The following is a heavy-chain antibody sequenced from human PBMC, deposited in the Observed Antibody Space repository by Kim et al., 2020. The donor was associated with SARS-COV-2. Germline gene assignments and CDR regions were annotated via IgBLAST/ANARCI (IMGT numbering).Heavy chain of an antibody. D-gene: IGHD6-13*01. V-gene: IGHV4-4*07. CDR1: GGSISSYY. CDR2: IYTSGST. Sequence: SETLSLTCTVSGGSISSYYWSWIRQPAGKGLEWIGRIYTSGSTNYNPSLKSRVTMSVDTSKNQFSLKLSSVTAADTAVYYCARVGGSWFLGDYGMDVWGQGTTVTVSS. CDR3: ARVGGSWFLGDYGMDV. J-gene: IGHJ6*02.